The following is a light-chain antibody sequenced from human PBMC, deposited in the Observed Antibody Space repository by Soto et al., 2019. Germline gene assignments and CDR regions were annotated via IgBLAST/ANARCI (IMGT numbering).Light chain of an antibody. CDR1: QSVSSSY. J-gene: IGKJ1*01. Sequence: EIVLTQSPGTPSLSPGERATLSCRASQSVSSSYLAWYQQRPGQAPRLLIYGASSRATGIPDRFSGGGSGTDFTLTISRLEPEDFAVYYCQQYGSSRTFGQGTKVEIK. CDR2: GAS. V-gene: IGKV3-20*01. CDR3: QQYGSSRT.